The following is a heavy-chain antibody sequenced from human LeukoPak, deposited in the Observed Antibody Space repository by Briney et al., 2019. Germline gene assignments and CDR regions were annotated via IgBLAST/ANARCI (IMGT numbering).Heavy chain of an antibody. V-gene: IGHV3-30*03. J-gene: IGHJ4*02. Sequence: GGSLRLSCAASGFTFSGYGMHWVRQVPGKGLEWVAVISYDGSKKYYADSVKGRFTISRDNSKNTLYLQMNSLKPEDTAVYYCARDFGAGWEEPKYSFDYWGQGILVTVSS. CDR2: ISYDGSKK. CDR1: GFTFSGYG. CDR3: ARDFGAGWEEPKYSFDY. D-gene: IGHD3-10*01.